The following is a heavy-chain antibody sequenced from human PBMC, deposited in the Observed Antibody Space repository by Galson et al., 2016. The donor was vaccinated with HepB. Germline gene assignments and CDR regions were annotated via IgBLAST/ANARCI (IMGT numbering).Heavy chain of an antibody. J-gene: IGHJ6*02. D-gene: IGHD2-21*01. CDR3: AKSSCGGECYYRMDV. V-gene: IGHV1-18*01. Sequence: EWMAWISGDNSYTQYAPKFQDRVTMTTETSTSTAYMELRSLESDDTAVYYCAKSSCGGECYYRMDVWGQGTTVTVS. CDR2: ISGDNSYT.